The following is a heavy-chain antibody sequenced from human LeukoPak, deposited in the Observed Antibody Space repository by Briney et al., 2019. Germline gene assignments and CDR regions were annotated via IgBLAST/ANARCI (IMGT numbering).Heavy chain of an antibody. D-gene: IGHD2/OR15-2a*01. CDR2: TSSDGTNN. V-gene: IGHV3-30-3*01. CDR3: ARRLRPRSLESLTGAEYLQH. J-gene: IGHJ1*01. Sequence: PGGSLRLSCAASGFTFSSFAMHWVRQAPGKGLEWVAVTSSDGTNNYYADSVKGRFTISRDNSKNTVYLQVNSLRPEDTAVYYCARRLRPRSLESLTGAEYLQHWGQGTLVTVSS. CDR1: GFTFSSFA.